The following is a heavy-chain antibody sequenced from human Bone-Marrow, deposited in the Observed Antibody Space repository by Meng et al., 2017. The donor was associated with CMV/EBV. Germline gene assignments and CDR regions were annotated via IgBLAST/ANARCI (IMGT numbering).Heavy chain of an antibody. Sequence: GGSLRLSCAASAFTFNSYAIHWVRQAPGKGLEWVANIKQDGSENYYVDSVKGRFTISRDNAKNSLYLQMNSLRAEDTAVYYCARVVRGPANFWSGQTPYYFDYWGQGTLVTVSS. V-gene: IGHV3-7*01. D-gene: IGHD3-3*01. CDR2: IKQDGSEN. J-gene: IGHJ4*02. CDR3: ARVVRGPANFWSGQTPYYFDY. CDR1: AFTFNSYA.